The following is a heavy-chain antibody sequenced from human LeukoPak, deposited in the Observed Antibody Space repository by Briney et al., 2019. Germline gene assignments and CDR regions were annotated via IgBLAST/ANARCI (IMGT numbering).Heavy chain of an antibody. CDR2: ISYDGSNK. J-gene: IGHJ3*02. D-gene: IGHD4-17*01. CDR1: GFTFSSYG. CDR3: ASYTDDYGDYVNAFDI. Sequence: GGSLRLSCAASGFTFSSYGMHWVRQAPGKGLEWVAVISYDGSNKYYADSVKGRFTISRDNSKNTLYLQMNSLRAEDTAVYYCASYTDDYGDYVNAFDIWGQGTMVTVSS. V-gene: IGHV3-30*03.